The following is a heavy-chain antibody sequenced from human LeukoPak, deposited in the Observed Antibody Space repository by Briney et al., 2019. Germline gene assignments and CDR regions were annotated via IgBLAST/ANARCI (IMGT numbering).Heavy chain of an antibody. CDR1: GGSISSGDYY. J-gene: IGHJ4*02. CDR3: ARVAASITMVRGVSYYFDY. CDR2: IYYSGST. Sequence: SQTLSLTCTVSGGSISSGDYYWSWIRQPPGKGLEWIGYIYYSGSTYYNPSLKSRVTISVDTSKNQFSLKLSSVTAADTAVYYCARVAASITMVRGVSYYFDYWGQGTLVTVSS. D-gene: IGHD3-10*01. V-gene: IGHV4-30-4*01.